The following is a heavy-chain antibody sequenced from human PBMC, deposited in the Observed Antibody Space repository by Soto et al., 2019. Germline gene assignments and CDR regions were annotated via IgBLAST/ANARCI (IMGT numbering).Heavy chain of an antibody. CDR3: ATNRKNGISHFDS. CDR2: IGATGTTK. J-gene: IGHJ4*02. V-gene: IGHV3-48*01. CDR1: GFTFSSYS. D-gene: IGHD2-8*01. Sequence: GGSLRLSCRASGFTFSSYSMNWVRQAPGRGLEWVSFIGATGTTKYYADSVKGRFTISRDNAGNSLYLQMSSLRAEDTAVYYCATNRKNGISHFDSWGQGALVTVSS.